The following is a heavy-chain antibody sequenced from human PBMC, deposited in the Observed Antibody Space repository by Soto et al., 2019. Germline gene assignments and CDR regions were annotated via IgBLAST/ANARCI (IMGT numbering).Heavy chain of an antibody. V-gene: IGHV4-4*07. D-gene: IGHD2-2*02. CDR3: ARDHCSSTSCYRTHWFDP. CDR1: GGSISSYY. CDR2: IYTSGST. J-gene: IGHJ5*02. Sequence: SETLSLTCTVSGGSISSYYWSWIRQPAGKGLEWIGRIYTSGSTNYNPSLKSRVTMSVDTSKNQFSLKLSSVTAADTAVYYCARDHCSSTSCYRTHWFDPWGQGTLVTVSS.